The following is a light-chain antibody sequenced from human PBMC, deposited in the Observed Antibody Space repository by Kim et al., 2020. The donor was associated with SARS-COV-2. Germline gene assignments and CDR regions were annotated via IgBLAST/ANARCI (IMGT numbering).Light chain of an antibody. CDR3: ASWDDSLNGWV. J-gene: IGLJ3*02. CDR2: GNF. V-gene: IGLV1-44*01. CDR1: SSNIGANT. Sequence: QSVLTQPPSASGTLGQRVTISCSGSSSNIGANTVNWFQKRPGTAPKLLVYGNFQRPSGVPDRFSGSKFGTSASLGISGLQSEDEIDYYCASWDDSLNGWVFGGGTQLTVL.